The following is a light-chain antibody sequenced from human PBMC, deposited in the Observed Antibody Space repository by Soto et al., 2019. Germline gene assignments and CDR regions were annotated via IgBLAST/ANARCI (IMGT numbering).Light chain of an antibody. CDR3: QQRRSWPPTIT. J-gene: IGKJ5*01. V-gene: IGKV3-11*01. CDR2: DAS. Sequence: IVTTQSPGTLSLSPWERATLSCRASQSVSTYLAWYQQRPGQAPRLLIYDASYRATDIPPRFSGSGSGTDFTLTISSLEPEDFAVYYCQQRRSWPPTITFGQGTRLEIK. CDR1: QSVSTY.